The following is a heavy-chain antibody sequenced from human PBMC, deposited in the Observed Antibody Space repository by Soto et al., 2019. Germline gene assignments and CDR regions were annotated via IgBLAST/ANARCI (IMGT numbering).Heavy chain of an antibody. D-gene: IGHD3-3*01. V-gene: IGHV5-10-1*01. CDR2: IDPSDSYT. CDR3: AKNADFWSWGMDV. Sequence: GESLKIACKGSGYSFTSYWISWVRQMPGKGLEWMGRIDPSDSYTNYSPSFQGHVTISADKSISTAYLQWSSLKASDTAMYYCAKNADFWSWGMDVWGQGTSVTVSS. CDR1: GYSFTSYW. J-gene: IGHJ6*02.